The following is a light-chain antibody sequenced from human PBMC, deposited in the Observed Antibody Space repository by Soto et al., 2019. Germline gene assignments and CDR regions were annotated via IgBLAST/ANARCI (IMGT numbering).Light chain of an antibody. V-gene: IGKV1-39*01. CDR2: AAS. J-gene: IGKJ4*01. Sequence: DIQMTQSPSSLSASVGDRVTITCRASQTINTYLNWYQQKPGKAPNLLIYAASSLESGVPSRFSGSGSGTDFTLTISSLQPEDFATYYCQQSYSTPRTFGGGTKVDIK. CDR1: QTINTY. CDR3: QQSYSTPRT.